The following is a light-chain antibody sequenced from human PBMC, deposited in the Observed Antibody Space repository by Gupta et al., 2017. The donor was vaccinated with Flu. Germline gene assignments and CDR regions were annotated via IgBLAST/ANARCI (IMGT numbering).Light chain of an antibody. J-gene: IGKJ1*01. CDR2: RAS. V-gene: IGKV1-5*03. CDR1: QSVSPW. CDR3: QQYNSYTWT. Sequence: ETPMTPSPAPPSAFLGDRVTITCRASQSVSPWLAWYQQKPGKAPKLLIYRASTLESGVPSRFSGSGSGTEFTLTISSLQPDDFAIYHCQQYNSYTWTFGQGTKVEIK.